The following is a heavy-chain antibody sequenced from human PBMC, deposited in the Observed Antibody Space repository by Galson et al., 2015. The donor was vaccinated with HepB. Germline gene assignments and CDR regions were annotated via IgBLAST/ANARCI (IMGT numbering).Heavy chain of an antibody. CDR2: IIPILGIA. CDR3: ARDLSAAAALRVAVY. J-gene: IGHJ4*02. CDR1: GGTFSSYT. D-gene: IGHD6-13*01. Sequence: SVKVSCKASGGTFSSYTISWVRQAPGQGLEWMGRIIPILGIANYAQKFQGRVTITADKSTSTAYMELSSLRSEDTAVYYCARDLSAAAALRVAVYWGQGTLVTVSS. V-gene: IGHV1-69*04.